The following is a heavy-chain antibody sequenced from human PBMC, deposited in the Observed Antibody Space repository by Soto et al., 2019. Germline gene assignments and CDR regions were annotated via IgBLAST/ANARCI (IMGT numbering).Heavy chain of an antibody. Sequence: EVQLVPSGAEVKKPGESLKISCKGSGYTFTTYWIGWVRQMPGKGLEWMGIIYPGDSDTRYSPSFQGQVTVSADKSINTAYRQWSSLQASDTAMYYCVRLNTAMVNYFYGMAVWGQGTTVTVSS. J-gene: IGHJ6*02. CDR2: IYPGDSDT. CDR3: VRLNTAMVNYFYGMAV. CDR1: GYTFTTYW. D-gene: IGHD5-18*01. V-gene: IGHV5-51*01.